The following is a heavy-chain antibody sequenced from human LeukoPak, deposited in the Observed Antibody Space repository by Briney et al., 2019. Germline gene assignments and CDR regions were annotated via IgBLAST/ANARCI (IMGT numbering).Heavy chain of an antibody. Sequence: SETLSLTCTVSGGSISSGSYYWGWIRQPPGKGLEWIGSIYYSGSTYYNPSLKSRVTISVDTSKNQFSLKLSSVTAADTAVYYCAREIGDRGAFDIWGQGTMVTVSS. CDR3: AREIGDRGAFDI. J-gene: IGHJ3*02. CDR1: GGSISSGSYY. V-gene: IGHV4-39*01. D-gene: IGHD3-10*01. CDR2: IYYSGST.